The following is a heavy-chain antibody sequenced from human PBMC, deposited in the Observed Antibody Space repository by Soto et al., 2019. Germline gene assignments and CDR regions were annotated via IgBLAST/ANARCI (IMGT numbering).Heavy chain of an antibody. D-gene: IGHD6-6*01. J-gene: IGHJ4*01. V-gene: IGHV1-2*02. CDR1: GYTFTAYY. CDR2: INPNTRDT. Sequence: QVQLVQSGAEVKKPGASVKVCSKASGYTFTAYYIHWVRQAPGQGLEWVGWINPNTRDTYYGQKFQGRVTMTRDTSITTAYMELSSLTSDDTAVYYCARDRPPDYWGHGTLVTVSS. CDR3: ARDRPPDY.